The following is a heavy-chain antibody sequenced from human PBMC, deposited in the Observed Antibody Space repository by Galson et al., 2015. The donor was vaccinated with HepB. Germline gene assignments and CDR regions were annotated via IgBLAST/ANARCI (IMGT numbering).Heavy chain of an antibody. Sequence: SLRLSCAASGFTFSNAWMSWVRQAPGKGLEWVGRIKSKTDGGTTDYAAPVKGRFTISRDDSKNTLYLQMNSLKTGDTAVYYCTTAARYQLLRPGYFDYWGQGTLVTVSS. J-gene: IGHJ4*02. CDR2: IKSKTDGGTT. V-gene: IGHV3-15*01. D-gene: IGHD2-2*01. CDR3: TTAARYQLLRPGYFDY. CDR1: GFTFSNAW.